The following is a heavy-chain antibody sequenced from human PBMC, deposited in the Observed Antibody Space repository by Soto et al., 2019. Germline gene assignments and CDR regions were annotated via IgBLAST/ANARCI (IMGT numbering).Heavy chain of an antibody. J-gene: IGHJ4*02. V-gene: IGHV3-30-3*01. Sequence: TGGSLRLSCAASGFTFSSYAMHWVRQAPGKGLEWVAVISYDGSNKYYADSVKGRFTISRDNSKNTLYLQMNSLRAEDTAVYYCAICSCGLWQEYFDYPGQRTLVT. CDR3: AICSCGLWQEYFDY. CDR2: ISYDGSNK. CDR1: GFTFSSYA. D-gene: IGHD5-18*01.